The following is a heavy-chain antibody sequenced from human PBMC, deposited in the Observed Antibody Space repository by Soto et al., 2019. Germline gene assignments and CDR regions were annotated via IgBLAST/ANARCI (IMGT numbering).Heavy chain of an antibody. V-gene: IGHV3-23*01. CDR1: GFTFSSYA. Sequence: GGSLRLSCAASGFTFSSYAMSWVRQAPGKGLEWVSAISGSGGSTYYADSVKGRFTISRDNSKNTLYLQMNSLRAEDTAVYYCAKGKLRFLEWPPIEAYGMDVWGQGTTVTVSS. CDR2: ISGSGGST. CDR3: AKGKLRFLEWPPIEAYGMDV. J-gene: IGHJ6*02. D-gene: IGHD3-3*01.